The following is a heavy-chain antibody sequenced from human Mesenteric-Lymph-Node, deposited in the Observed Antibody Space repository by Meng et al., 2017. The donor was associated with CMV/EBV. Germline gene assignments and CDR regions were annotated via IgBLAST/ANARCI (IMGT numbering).Heavy chain of an antibody. D-gene: IGHD1-26*01. CDR1: GFTFSSYS. V-gene: IGHV3-21*01. Sequence: LSLTCAASGFTFSSYSMNWVRQAPGKGLEWVSSISSSSSYIYYADSVKGRFTISRDNSKNTLLLQMNSLRIDDTAVYYCVRELGGSYGGWGPGTRVTVSS. J-gene: IGHJ4*02. CDR3: VRELGGSYGG. CDR2: ISSSSSYI.